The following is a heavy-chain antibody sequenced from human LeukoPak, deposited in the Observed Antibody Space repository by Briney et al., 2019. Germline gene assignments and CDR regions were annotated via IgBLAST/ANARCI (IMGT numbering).Heavy chain of an antibody. D-gene: IGHD3-22*01. CDR1: GFTFSSYA. J-gene: IGHJ4*02. Sequence: QPGGSLRLSCAASGFTFSSYAMSWVRQAPGKGLEWVSAISGSGGSTYYADSVKGRFTISRDNSKNTLYLQMNSLRAEDTAVYYCVVGKYYYDSSGYYSPFDYWGQGTLVTVSS. V-gene: IGHV3-23*01. CDR3: VVGKYYYDSSGYYSPFDY. CDR2: ISGSGGST.